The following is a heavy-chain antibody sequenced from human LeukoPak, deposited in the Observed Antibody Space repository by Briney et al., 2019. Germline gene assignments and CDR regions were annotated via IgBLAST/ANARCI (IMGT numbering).Heavy chain of an antibody. J-gene: IGHJ4*02. Sequence: GGSLRLSCAASGFTFSSYGMHWVRQAPGKGLEWVAFIRYDGSNKYYADSVKGRLTISRDNSKNTLYLQMNSLRAEDTAVYYCAKDLNRYQLLYYFDYWGQGTLVTVSS. V-gene: IGHV3-30*02. CDR1: GFTFSSYG. CDR2: IRYDGSNK. D-gene: IGHD2-2*01. CDR3: AKDLNRYQLLYYFDY.